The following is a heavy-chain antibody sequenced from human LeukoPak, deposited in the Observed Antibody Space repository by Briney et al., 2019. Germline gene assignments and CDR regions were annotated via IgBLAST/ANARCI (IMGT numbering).Heavy chain of an antibody. Sequence: SETLSLTCAVSGYSISSGYYWGWIRQPPGKGLEWIGSIYHSGSTYYNPSLKSRVTISVDTSKNQFSLKLSSVTAADTAVYYCAQLAYDSSGYSWGQGTLVTVSS. CDR1: GYSISSGYY. CDR3: AQLAYDSSGYS. D-gene: IGHD3-22*01. CDR2: IYHSGST. V-gene: IGHV4-38-2*01. J-gene: IGHJ4*02.